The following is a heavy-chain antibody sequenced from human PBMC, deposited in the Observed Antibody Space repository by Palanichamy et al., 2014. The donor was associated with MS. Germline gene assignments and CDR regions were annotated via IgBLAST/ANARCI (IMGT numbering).Heavy chain of an antibody. V-gene: IGHV3-15*01. CDR2: IKSKTDGGTT. Sequence: EVRLVESGGGLVKPGGSLRLSCAASGFTFSNAWMSWVRQAPGKGLEWVGRIKSKTDGGTTDYAAPVKGRFTISRDDSKNTLYLQMNNLKTEDTAVYYCTTDKSDYVWGSYRYFFDYWGQGNLVTVSS. D-gene: IGHD3-16*02. CDR3: TTDKSDYVWGSYRYFFDY. J-gene: IGHJ4*02. CDR1: GFTFSNAW.